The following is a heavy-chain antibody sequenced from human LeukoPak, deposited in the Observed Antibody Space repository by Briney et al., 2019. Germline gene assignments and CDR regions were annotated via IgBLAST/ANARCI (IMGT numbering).Heavy chain of an antibody. V-gene: IGHV1-8*01. CDR1: GYTFTSYD. CDR3: ARGLLYGSGSYYPTR. Sequence: ASVKVSCKASGYTFTSYDINWVRQATGQGLEWMGWMNPNSGNTGYAQKFQGRVTMTRNTSISTAYMELSSLRSEDPAVYSCARGLLYGSGSYYPTRWGQGTLVTVSS. J-gene: IGHJ4*02. CDR2: MNPNSGNT. D-gene: IGHD3-10*01.